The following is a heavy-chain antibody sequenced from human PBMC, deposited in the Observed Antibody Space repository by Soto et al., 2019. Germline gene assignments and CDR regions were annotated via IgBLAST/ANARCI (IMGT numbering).Heavy chain of an antibody. CDR2: LYSGGST. CDR3: ARDLYGSAVGY. D-gene: IGHD3-10*01. V-gene: IGHV3-66*01. CDR1: GFSVSRKF. Sequence: EVQLVESGGGLVQPGGSLRLSCAASGFSVSRKFMSWVRQAPGKGLEWVSVLYSGGSTYYADSVKGRVTISRDNSRNTLYLHMDSLRAEDTAVYYCARDLYGSAVGYWGQGTLVTVSS. J-gene: IGHJ4*02.